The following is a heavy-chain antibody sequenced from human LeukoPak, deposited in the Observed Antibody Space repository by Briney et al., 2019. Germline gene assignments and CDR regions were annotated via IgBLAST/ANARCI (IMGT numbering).Heavy chain of an antibody. J-gene: IGHJ5*02. CDR3: ARVLYRCSSTSCYVMMGEAFDP. D-gene: IGHD2-2*01. CDR1: GGTFSSYA. V-gene: IGHV1-69*01. CDR2: IIPICGTA. Sequence: SVKVSCKASGGTFSSYAISWVRQAPGQGLEWMGGIIPICGTANYAQKFQGRVTITADESTSTAYMELSSLRSEDTAVYYCARVLYRCSSTSCYVMMGEAFDPWGQGTLVTVSS.